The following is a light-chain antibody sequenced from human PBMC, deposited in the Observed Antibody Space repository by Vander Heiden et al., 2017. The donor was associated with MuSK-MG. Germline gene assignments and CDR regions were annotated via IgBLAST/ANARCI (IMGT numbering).Light chain of an antibody. CDR3: QSYDNRLNSWV. J-gene: IGLJ3*02. V-gene: IGLV1-40*01. CDR1: SSNIGAGYD. CDR2: DTY. Sequence: SLLTPPPSVSWAPGQRVTISCTGSSSNIGAGYDVHWYEQHPGTAHELLIYDTYNRPSGVPDRFSASKSGTSASLAITGLQAVDEDDYYCQSYDNRLNSWVFGGGTKLTVV.